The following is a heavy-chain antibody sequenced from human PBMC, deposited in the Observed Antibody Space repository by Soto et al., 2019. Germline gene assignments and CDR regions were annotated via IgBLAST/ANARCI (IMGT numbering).Heavy chain of an antibody. D-gene: IGHD2-15*01. Sequence: QVQLVQSGAEVKKPGASVKVSCKASGYTFTSYGISWVRQAPGQGLEWMGWISAYNGNTNYAQKLQGRVTMTADTSTSTAYMELRSLRSDDTAVYYCARMGYCSGGSCYPTVLGSYWGQGTLVTVSS. CDR3: ARMGYCSGGSCYPTVLGSY. J-gene: IGHJ4*02. CDR2: ISAYNGNT. CDR1: GYTFTSYG. V-gene: IGHV1-18*01.